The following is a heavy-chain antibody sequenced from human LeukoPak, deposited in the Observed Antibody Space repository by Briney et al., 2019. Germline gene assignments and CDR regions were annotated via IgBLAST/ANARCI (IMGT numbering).Heavy chain of an antibody. D-gene: IGHD2-21*02. J-gene: IGHJ4*02. CDR2: ISHTGNT. V-gene: IGHV4-59*08. Sequence: SETLSLTCTASGGSINGFHWGWVRQPPGKGLEYLGFISHTGNTNYSPSLKSRVTISIDTSKNHFSLELRSVTAADTAVYFCARVGDCGDDCYSHDYWGQGTLVSVSS. CDR3: ARVGDCGDDCYSHDY. CDR1: GGSINGFH.